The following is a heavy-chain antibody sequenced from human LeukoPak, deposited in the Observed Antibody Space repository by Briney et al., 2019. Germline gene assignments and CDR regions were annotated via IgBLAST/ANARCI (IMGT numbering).Heavy chain of an antibody. Sequence: ASVKVSCKASGYTFTSYGISWVRQAPGQGLEWMGWISAYNGNTNYAQKLQGRVTMTTDTSTSTAYMELSRLRSDDTAVYYCARDSYQWLVRYYYYGMDVWGQGTTVTVSS. CDR3: ARDSYQWLVRYYYYGMDV. CDR2: ISAYNGNT. V-gene: IGHV1-18*01. D-gene: IGHD6-19*01. CDR1: GYTFTSYG. J-gene: IGHJ6*02.